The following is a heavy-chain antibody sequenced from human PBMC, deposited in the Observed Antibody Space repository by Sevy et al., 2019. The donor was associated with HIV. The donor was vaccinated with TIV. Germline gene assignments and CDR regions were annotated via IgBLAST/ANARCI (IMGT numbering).Heavy chain of an antibody. V-gene: IGHV3-7*01. Sequence: GGSLRLSCAASGFSLNSYRMSWVRQAPGKGLEWVANIKQDGSVTYYVDSVKGRFTISRDNARKFLYLQMNSLRAEDTARYYCVRAIAADGSFWGQGTLVTVSS. CDR1: GFSLNSYR. CDR2: IKQDGSVT. J-gene: IGHJ4*02. D-gene: IGHD6-13*01. CDR3: VRAIAADGSF.